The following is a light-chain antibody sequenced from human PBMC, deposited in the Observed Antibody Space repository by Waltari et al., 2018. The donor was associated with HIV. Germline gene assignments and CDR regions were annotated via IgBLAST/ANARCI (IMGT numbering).Light chain of an antibody. Sequence: QSALTQPASVSGSPGQSITISCTGSNGDVGGYNSVPWYQRHPGKAPNLSIYEVTNRPSGVSNRFSGSKSGNTASLTISGLQAEDEADYFCGSYAGSNTLEFGGGTKLTVL. V-gene: IGLV2-14*01. CDR2: EVT. J-gene: IGLJ2*01. CDR1: NGDVGGYNS. CDR3: GSYAGSNTLE.